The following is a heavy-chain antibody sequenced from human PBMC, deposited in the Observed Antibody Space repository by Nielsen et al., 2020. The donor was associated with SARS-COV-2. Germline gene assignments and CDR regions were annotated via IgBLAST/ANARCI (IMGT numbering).Heavy chain of an antibody. D-gene: IGHD3-10*01. V-gene: IGHV4-39*07. CDR1: GASISTNNYY. Sequence: SETLSLTCTVSGASISTNNYYWGWIRQPPGKGLEWIRSIHYSGSTYYNPPLKSRVTISVDTSKNQFSLKLSSVTAADTAVYYCAREKLYYYGSGRPDYWGQGILVTVSS. CDR3: AREKLYYYGSGRPDY. CDR2: IHYSGST. J-gene: IGHJ4*02.